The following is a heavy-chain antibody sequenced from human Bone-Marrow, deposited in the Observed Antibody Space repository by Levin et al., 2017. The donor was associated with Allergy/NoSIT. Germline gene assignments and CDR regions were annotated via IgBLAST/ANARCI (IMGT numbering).Heavy chain of an antibody. CDR2: IRNKANSYST. Sequence: GGSLRLSCAASGFTFSDHSMDWLRQAPGKGLEWVGRIRNKANSYSTDYLASVKCRFAISRDDSENSVYLQMNSLKTEDTAVYYCARVALGLYGDFEYWGQGTLVTVSS. CDR1: GFTFSDHS. CDR3: ARVALGLYGDFEY. J-gene: IGHJ4*02. V-gene: IGHV3-72*01. D-gene: IGHD4-17*01.